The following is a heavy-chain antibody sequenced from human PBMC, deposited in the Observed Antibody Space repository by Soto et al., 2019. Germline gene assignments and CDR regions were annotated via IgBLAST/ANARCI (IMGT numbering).Heavy chain of an antibody. J-gene: IGHJ6*02. CDR2: MNPNSGNT. V-gene: IGHV1-8*01. Sequence: QVQLVQSGAEVKKPGASVKVSCKASGYTFTSYDINWVRQATGQGLEWMGWMNPNSGNTGYAQKSQGRVTMTRNTSISTAYMELSSLRSEDTAVYYCAGGNVVVVAATRYYYYGMDVWGQGTTVTVSS. D-gene: IGHD2-15*01. CDR3: AGGNVVVVAATRYYYYGMDV. CDR1: GYTFTSYD.